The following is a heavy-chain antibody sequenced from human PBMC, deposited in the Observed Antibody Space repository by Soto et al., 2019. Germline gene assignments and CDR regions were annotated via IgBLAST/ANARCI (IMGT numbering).Heavy chain of an antibody. CDR1: GFIFNKDA. Sequence: QVKLVESGGGVVQPGRSLRLSCAASGFIFNKDAVHWVRQAPGKGLEWVAIISSDGTSDYYADSVKGRFTISRDNSNMTLYLQMNSLRVEDTAIYYCARDLRKGGSYSWGRAGAFDVWGQGTLVTVSS. CDR3: ARDLRKGGSYSWGRAGAFDV. J-gene: IGHJ3*01. CDR2: ISSDGTSD. V-gene: IGHV3-30-3*01. D-gene: IGHD3-22*01.